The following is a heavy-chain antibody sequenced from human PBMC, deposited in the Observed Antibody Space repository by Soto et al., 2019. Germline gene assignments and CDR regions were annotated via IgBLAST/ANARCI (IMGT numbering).Heavy chain of an antibody. CDR3: AREPDVDSSGWLY. CDR2: IIPILGIA. Sequence: QVQLVQSGAEVKKPGSSVKVSCKASGGTFSSYTISWVRQAPGQGLEWMGRIIPILGIANYAQKFQGRVTITADKSTSTAYTELSSLSSDDTAVYYCAREPDVDSSGWLYWGQGTLVTVSS. CDR1: GGTFSSYT. V-gene: IGHV1-69*08. D-gene: IGHD6-13*01. J-gene: IGHJ4*02.